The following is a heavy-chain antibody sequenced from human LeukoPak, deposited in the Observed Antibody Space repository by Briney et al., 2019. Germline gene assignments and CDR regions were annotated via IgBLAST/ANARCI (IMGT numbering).Heavy chain of an antibody. D-gene: IGHD6-13*01. Sequence: PSETLSLTCAVYGGSFSGYYWGWIRQPPGKGLEWIGEINHSGSTNYNPSLKSRVTISVDTSKNQFSLKLSSVAAADTAVYYCARGRGSSWYFPFDYWGQGTLVTVSP. J-gene: IGHJ4*02. CDR2: INHSGST. CDR3: ARGRGSSWYFPFDY. CDR1: GGSFSGYY. V-gene: IGHV4-34*01.